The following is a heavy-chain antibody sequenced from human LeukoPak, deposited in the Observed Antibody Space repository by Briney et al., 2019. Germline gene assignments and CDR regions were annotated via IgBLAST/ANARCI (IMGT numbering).Heavy chain of an antibody. CDR1: GFTFITYE. CDR3: AKGARYCSGGSCYSSSSVPFDY. D-gene: IGHD2-15*01. Sequence: GSLRLSCAASGFTFITYEINWVRQAPGKGLEWVSAISGSGGSTYYADSVKGRFTISRDNSKNTLYLQMNSLRAEDTAVYYCAKGARYCSGGSCYSSSSVPFDYWGQGTLVTVSS. CDR2: ISGSGGST. V-gene: IGHV3-23*01. J-gene: IGHJ4*02.